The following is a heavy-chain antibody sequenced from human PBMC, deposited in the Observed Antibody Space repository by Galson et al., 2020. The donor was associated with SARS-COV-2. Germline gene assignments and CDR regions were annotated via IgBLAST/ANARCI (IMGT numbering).Heavy chain of an antibody. CDR2: IWYDGSNK. Sequence: GGSLRLSCAASGFTFSSYGMHWVRQAPGKGLEWVAVIWYDGSNKYYADSVKGRFTISRDNSKNTLYLQMNSLRAEDTAVYYCAKEYVRAENYYYYYMDVWGKGTTVTVSS. D-gene: IGHD2-8*01. V-gene: IGHV3-33*06. J-gene: IGHJ6*03. CDR3: AKEYVRAENYYYYYMDV. CDR1: GFTFSSYG.